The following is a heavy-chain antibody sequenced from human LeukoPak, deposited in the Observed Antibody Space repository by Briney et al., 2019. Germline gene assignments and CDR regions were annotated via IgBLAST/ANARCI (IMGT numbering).Heavy chain of an antibody. D-gene: IGHD5-18*01. CDR3: AREGWIQLWLEQQYYFDY. J-gene: IGHJ4*02. Sequence: CGSVKVSCKASGFTFTSSAVQWVRQARGQRLEWMGWISAYNGNTNYAQKLQGRVTMTTDTSTSTAYMELRSLRSDDTAVYYCAREGWIQLWLEQQYYFDYWGQGTLVTVSS. V-gene: IGHV1-18*01. CDR1: GFTFTSSA. CDR2: ISAYNGNT.